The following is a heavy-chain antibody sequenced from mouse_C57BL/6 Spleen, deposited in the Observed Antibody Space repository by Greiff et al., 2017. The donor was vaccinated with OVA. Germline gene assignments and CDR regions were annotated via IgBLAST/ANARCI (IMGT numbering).Heavy chain of an antibody. V-gene: IGHV1-26*01. Sequence: VQLQQSGPELVKPGASVKISCKASGYTFTDYYMNWVKQSHGKSLEWIGDINPNNGGTSYNQKFKGKATLTVDKSSSTAYMQLRSLTSEDSAVYYGEKCYDGYRHCRGQGTTLTVSS. CDR3: EKCYDGYRHC. CDR2: INPNNGGT. J-gene: IGHJ2*01. D-gene: IGHD2-3*01. CDR1: GYTFTDYY.